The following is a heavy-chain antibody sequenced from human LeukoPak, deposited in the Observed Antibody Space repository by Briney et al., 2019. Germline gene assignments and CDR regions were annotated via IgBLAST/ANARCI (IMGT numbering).Heavy chain of an antibody. CDR1: GGTFSRHY. CDR2: IYYSGST. V-gene: IGHV4-59*08. D-gene: IGHD5-24*01. CDR3: ARGARAGYNLEPFDY. Sequence: PSETLSLTCTVSGGTFSRHYWSWIRQPPGKGLEWIGYIYYSGSTKYNPSLKSRVTISVDTSKNQFSLKLSSVTAADTAVYYCARGARAGYNLEPFDYWGQGTLVTVSS. J-gene: IGHJ4*02.